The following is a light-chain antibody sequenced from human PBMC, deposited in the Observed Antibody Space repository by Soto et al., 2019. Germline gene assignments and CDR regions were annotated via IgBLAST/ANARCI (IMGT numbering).Light chain of an antibody. CDR2: AAS. V-gene: IGKV3D-15*01. Sequence: IVLTQSPATLSVSPGERATLFCRASQSVSSNLAWYQQRPGQAPRLLIFAASTRATGIPDRFSGSGSGTEFTLTSSRLQSEDFAVYCCQQYNNWPPLPFGGGTKVEIK. CDR1: QSVSSN. CDR3: QQYNNWPPLP. J-gene: IGKJ4*01.